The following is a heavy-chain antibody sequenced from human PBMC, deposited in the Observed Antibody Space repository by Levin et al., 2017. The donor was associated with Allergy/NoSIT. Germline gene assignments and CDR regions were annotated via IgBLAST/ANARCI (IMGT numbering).Heavy chain of an antibody. CDR2: IYSGGST. Sequence: GGSLRLSCAASGFTVSSNYMSWVRQAPGKGLEWVSVIYSGGSTYYADSVKGRFTISRDNSKNTLYLQMNSLRAEDTAVYYCARSPRAAGLYYWGQGTLVTVSS. CDR1: GFTVSSNY. CDR3: ARSPRAAGLYY. D-gene: IGHD6-13*01. V-gene: IGHV3-66*01. J-gene: IGHJ4*02.